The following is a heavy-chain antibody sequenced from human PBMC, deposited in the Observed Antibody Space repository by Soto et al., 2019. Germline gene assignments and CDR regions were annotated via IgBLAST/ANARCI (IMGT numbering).Heavy chain of an antibody. Sequence: LRLSCAASGFTFNTYGMNWVRQAPGKGLEWVSSISSGSSYIYYADSVKGRFTISRDNAKNSLYLQMNSLRVEDMGVYYCARNSKLSGNFFPSDYWGRVTLVTVSS. CDR1: GFTFNTYG. J-gene: IGHJ4*02. D-gene: IGHD3-3*01. CDR3: ARNSKLSGNFFPSDY. CDR2: ISSGSSYI. V-gene: IGHV3-21*01.